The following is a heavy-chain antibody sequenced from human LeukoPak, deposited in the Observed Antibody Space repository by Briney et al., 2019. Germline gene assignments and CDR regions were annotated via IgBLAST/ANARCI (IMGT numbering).Heavy chain of an antibody. CDR2: ISWNSGRI. CDR3: AKDITPRIPSSFDL. CDR1: GFTFDDYA. J-gene: IGHJ3*01. Sequence: GRSLRLSCAASGFTFDDYAMHWVRQVPGKGLEWVSGISWNSGRIYYADSVKGRFTISRDNAKNSLFLQMNSLRAEDTAFYYCAKDITPRIPSSFDLWGQGTIVTVSS. V-gene: IGHV3-9*01. D-gene: IGHD2-21*01.